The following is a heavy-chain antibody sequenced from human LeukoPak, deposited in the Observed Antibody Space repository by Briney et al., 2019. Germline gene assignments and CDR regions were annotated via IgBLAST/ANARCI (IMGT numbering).Heavy chain of an antibody. CDR1: GGSISSYY. J-gene: IGHJ6*03. Sequence: SETLSLTCTVSGGSISSYYWSWIRQHPGEGLEWLGYIYYSGSTNYNPSLKSRVTISVDTSKNQFSLKLSSVTAADTAVYYCARDGPVSGSSPYYYYYYMDVWGKGTTVTVSS. CDR2: IYYSGST. V-gene: IGHV4-59*01. CDR3: ARDGPVSGSSPYYYYYYMDV. D-gene: IGHD1-26*01.